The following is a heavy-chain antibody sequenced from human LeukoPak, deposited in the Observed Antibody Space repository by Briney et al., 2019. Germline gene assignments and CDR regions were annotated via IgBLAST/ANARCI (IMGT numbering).Heavy chain of an antibody. CDR3: AKDRIIGGIEC. D-gene: IGHD3-16*01. J-gene: IGHJ1*01. Sequence: PGGSLRLSCAAPGFTFSSYAMNWVRQAPGKGLEWVSGISNSGGSTYYADSVKGRFTISRDNSKNTLYLQMNSLRAEDSAVYYCAKDRIIGGIECWGQGTLVTVSS. CDR1: GFTFSSYA. CDR2: ISNSGGST. V-gene: IGHV3-23*01.